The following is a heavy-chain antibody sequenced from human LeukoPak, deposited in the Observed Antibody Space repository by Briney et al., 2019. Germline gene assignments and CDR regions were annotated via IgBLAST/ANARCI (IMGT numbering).Heavy chain of an antibody. Sequence: GESLKISCKGFGYSFTSYWIGWVRQMPGKGLEWMGIIYPGDSDTKYSPSFQGQVTISADESISAAYLQWTTLKATDTDMYYCVRRQYFDSSGYGIDYWGQGTLVTVSS. J-gene: IGHJ4*02. V-gene: IGHV5-51*01. CDR3: VRRQYFDSSGYGIDY. CDR1: GYSFTSYW. CDR2: IYPGDSDT. D-gene: IGHD3-22*01.